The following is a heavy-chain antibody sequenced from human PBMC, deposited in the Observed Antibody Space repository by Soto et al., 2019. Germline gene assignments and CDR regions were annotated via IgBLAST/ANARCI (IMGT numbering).Heavy chain of an antibody. CDR3: AKLYYYDSTGFFRYFDQ. D-gene: IGHD3-22*01. CDR1: GFIFGRYA. Sequence: GGSLRLSCVASGFIFGRYAMSWVRLAPGKGLEWVSSIGPNGGSTYYADSVKGRFTSSRDNFENTLYLQMNSLRAEDTALYYCAKLYYYDSTGFFRYFDQWGQGTLVTVS. CDR2: IGPNGGST. V-gene: IGHV3-23*01. J-gene: IGHJ4*02.